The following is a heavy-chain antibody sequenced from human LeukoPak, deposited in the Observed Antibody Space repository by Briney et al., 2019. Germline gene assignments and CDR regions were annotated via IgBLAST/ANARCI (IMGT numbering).Heavy chain of an antibody. CDR1: GGSSSGYY. Sequence: PSETLSLTCAVYGGSSSGYYWSWIRQPPGKGLEWIGEINHSGSTNYNPSLKSRVTISVDTSKNQFSLKLSSVTAADTAAYYCARGRGFHYYDSSGYSYYFDYWGQGTLVTVSS. V-gene: IGHV4-34*09. CDR3: ARGRGFHYYDSSGYSYYFDY. D-gene: IGHD3-22*01. J-gene: IGHJ4*02. CDR2: INHSGST.